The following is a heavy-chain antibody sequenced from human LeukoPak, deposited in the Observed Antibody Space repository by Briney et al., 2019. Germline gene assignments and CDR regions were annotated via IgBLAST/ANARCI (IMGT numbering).Heavy chain of an antibody. J-gene: IGHJ5*02. CDR2: IYTSGST. CDR1: GGSISSYY. D-gene: IGHD2-2*01. Sequence: PSETLSLTCTVSGGSISSYYWSWIRQPAGKGLEWIGRIYTSGSTNYNPSLKSRVTMSVDTSKNQFSLKLSSVTAADTAVYYCARDKGVCSSTSCYDWFDPWGQGTLVAVSS. CDR3: ARDKGVCSSTSCYDWFDP. V-gene: IGHV4-4*07.